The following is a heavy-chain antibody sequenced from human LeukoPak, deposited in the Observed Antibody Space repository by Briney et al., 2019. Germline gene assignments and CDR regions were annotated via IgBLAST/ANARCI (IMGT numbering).Heavy chain of an antibody. CDR2: ISSSSSYI. CDR1: GFTFSSYS. Sequence: GGSLRLSCAASGFTFSSYSMNWVRQAPGKGLEWVSSISSSSSYIYYADSVKGRFTISRDNAKNSLYLQMNSLRAEDTAVYYRARDTNSAGAYFDYWGQGTLVTVSS. J-gene: IGHJ4*02. CDR3: ARDTNSAGAYFDY. D-gene: IGHD2-21*01. V-gene: IGHV3-21*01.